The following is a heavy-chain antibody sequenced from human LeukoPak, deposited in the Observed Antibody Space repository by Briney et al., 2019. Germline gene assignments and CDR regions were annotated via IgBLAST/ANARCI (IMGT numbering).Heavy chain of an antibody. D-gene: IGHD3-10*01. J-gene: IGHJ4*02. CDR1: GGSISSSSYY. V-gene: IGHV4-39*07. CDR2: IYYSGST. Sequence: SETLSLTCTVSGGSISSSSYYWGWIRQPPGKGLEWIRSIYYSGSTYYNPSLKSRVTISVDTSKNQFSLKLTSVTAADTAVYYCARVAHYSNGPRRRASPGQYYFDFWGQGTLVTVSS. CDR3: ARVAHYSNGPRRRASPGQYYFDF.